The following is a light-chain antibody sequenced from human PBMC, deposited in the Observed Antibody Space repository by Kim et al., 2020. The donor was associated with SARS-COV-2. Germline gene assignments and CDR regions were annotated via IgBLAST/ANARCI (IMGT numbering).Light chain of an antibody. CDR2: DIT. CDR3: LLSYRGAWV. CDR1: TGTVTTDHN. V-gene: IGLV7-46*01. J-gene: IGLJ3*02. Sequence: QAVVAQEPSLTVSAGGTVTFTCASITGTVTTDHNPYWFQQKPGQVPRTLIYDITNKPSWTPARFSGSLLGDKAALTLSGAQPEDEGDYYCLLSYRGAWVFGGGTQLTVL.